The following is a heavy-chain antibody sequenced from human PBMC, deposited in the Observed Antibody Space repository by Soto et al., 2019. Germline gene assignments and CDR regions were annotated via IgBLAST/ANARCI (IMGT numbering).Heavy chain of an antibody. CDR1: GGSISSGGYY. J-gene: IGHJ6*02. CDR2: IYYSGST. Sequence: SETLSLTCTVSGGSISSGGYYWSWIRQHPGKGLEWIGYIYYSGSTYYNPSLKSRVTISVDTSKNQFSLKLSSVTAADTAVYYCARDRGVRGIGITGTNYYYYVMDGWGQGTTVTVSS. D-gene: IGHD1-7*01. V-gene: IGHV4-31*03. CDR3: ARDRGVRGIGITGTNYYYYVMDG.